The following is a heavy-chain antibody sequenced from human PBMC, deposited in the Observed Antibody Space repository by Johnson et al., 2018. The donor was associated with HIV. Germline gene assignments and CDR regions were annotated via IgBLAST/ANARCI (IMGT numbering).Heavy chain of an antibody. J-gene: IGHJ3*02. Sequence: EVPLVESGGGLVQPGRSLRLSCAASVFTFDDYAMHWVRQAPGKGLEWVSGISWNSGSIGYADSVKGRFTISRDNAKNSLYLQMNSLRAEDTAVYYCAKDPIVLVVYAISAFDIWGQGTMVTVSS. CDR3: AKDPIVLVVYAISAFDI. CDR2: ISWNSGSI. V-gene: IGHV3-9*01. D-gene: IGHD2-8*02. CDR1: VFTFDDYA.